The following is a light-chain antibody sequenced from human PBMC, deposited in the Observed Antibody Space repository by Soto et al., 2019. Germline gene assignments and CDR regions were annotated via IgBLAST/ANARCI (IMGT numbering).Light chain of an antibody. J-gene: IGLJ3*02. CDR2: EVS. V-gene: IGLV2-14*01. CDR1: SSDVGTYNY. Sequence: QSALTQPASVSGSPGQSITISCTGTSSDVGTYNYVSWYQQHPSKAPKLVIYEVSNRPSGVSDRFSGSKSGNTASLTISRLRAEEEADYYCCSYTRTSTLVFGGGTKLTVL. CDR3: CSYTRTSTLV.